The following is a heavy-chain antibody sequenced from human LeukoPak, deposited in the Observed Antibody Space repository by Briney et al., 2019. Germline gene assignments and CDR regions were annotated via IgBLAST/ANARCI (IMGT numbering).Heavy chain of an antibody. CDR2: VYYSGNS. CDR1: VGSISLYY. CDR3: GRHAYCGGDCFGGAFEI. Sequence: SEPLSLTCTVSVGSISLYYWSCIRQPPRKGLEWSGYVYYSGNSSYNPFRKGRVTIPQDTSKRQVSSKLNSVTAAETAVVYLGRHAYCGGDCFGGAFEIWGQGTMVTVSS. J-gene: IGHJ3*02. D-gene: IGHD2-21*02. V-gene: IGHV4-59*08.